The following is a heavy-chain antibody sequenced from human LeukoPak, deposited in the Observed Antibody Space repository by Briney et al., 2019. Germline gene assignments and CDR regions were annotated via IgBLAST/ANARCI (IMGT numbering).Heavy chain of an antibody. Sequence: PGGSLRLSCVASGFTFTSYSMNWVRQAPGKGLEWVSVIYSGGSTYYADSVKGRFTISRDNSKNTLYLQMNSLRAEDTAVYYCASGSGSYRTPYYYMDVWGTGTTVTVSS. J-gene: IGHJ6*03. V-gene: IGHV3-53*01. CDR1: GFTFTSYS. D-gene: IGHD3-10*01. CDR3: ASGSGSYRTPYYYMDV. CDR2: IYSGGST.